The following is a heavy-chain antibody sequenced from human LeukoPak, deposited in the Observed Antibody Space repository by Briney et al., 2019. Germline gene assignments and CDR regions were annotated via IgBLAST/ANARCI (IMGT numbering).Heavy chain of an antibody. CDR3: VRQYSGYESLYFDS. D-gene: IGHD5-12*01. J-gene: IGHJ4*02. CDR1: GYTFSSYT. CDR2: INTYTGTP. Sequence: ASVKVSCKASGYTFSSYTLSWLRQAPGQGLEWMGWINTYTGTPTYAQGFTGRFVFSLDSSFSTAYLQINSLKAEDIAVYYCVRQYSGYESLYFDSWGQGTLVTVSS. V-gene: IGHV7-4-1*02.